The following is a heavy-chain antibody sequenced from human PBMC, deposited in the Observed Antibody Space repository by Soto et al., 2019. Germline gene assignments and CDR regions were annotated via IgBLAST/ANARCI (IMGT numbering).Heavy chain of an antibody. V-gene: IGHV3-7*05. CDR2: IKQDGSEQ. Sequence: EVQLVESGGGLVQPGGSLRLSCAASGFTFSGYWMSWVRQAPGKGLEWVANIKQDGSEQFYVDSVKGRFTITRDNAKNSLYLQMNSLRAEDTAVYYCAREAVWGQGTTVTVSS. J-gene: IGHJ6*02. CDR3: AREAV. CDR1: GFTFSGYW.